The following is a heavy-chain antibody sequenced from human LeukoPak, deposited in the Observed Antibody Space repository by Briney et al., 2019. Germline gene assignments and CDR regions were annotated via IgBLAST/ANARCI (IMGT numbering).Heavy chain of an antibody. CDR1: GYTFTGYY. D-gene: IGHD3-10*01. J-gene: IGHJ6*03. CDR2: INPNSGGT. CDR3: TTLYGSGSYSPIAMDV. V-gene: IGHV1-2*02. Sequence: GASVKVSCKASGYTFTGYYMHWVRQAPGQGLEWMGWINPNSGGTNYAQKFQGRVTMTRDTSISTAYMELSRLRSDDTAVYYCTTLYGSGSYSPIAMDVWGKGTTVTVSS.